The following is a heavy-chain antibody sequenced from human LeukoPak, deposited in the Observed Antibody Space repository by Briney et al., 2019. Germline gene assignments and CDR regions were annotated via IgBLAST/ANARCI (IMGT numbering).Heavy chain of an antibody. Sequence: SETLSLTCTVSGGSISNYYWGWIRQPPGKGLEWIGSIYHSGSTYYNPSLKSRVTISVDTSKNQFSLKLSSVTAADTAVYYCARGKTTMVRGATETIDWRHDYWGQGTLVTVSS. CDR3: ARGKTTMVRGATETIDWRHDY. CDR1: GGSISNYY. J-gene: IGHJ4*02. D-gene: IGHD3-10*01. CDR2: IYHSGST. V-gene: IGHV4-38-2*02.